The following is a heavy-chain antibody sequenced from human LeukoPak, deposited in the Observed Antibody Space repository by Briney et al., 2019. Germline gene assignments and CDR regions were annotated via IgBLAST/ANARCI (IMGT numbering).Heavy chain of an antibody. CDR2: MSSSGIS. V-gene: IGHV4-4*07. CDR1: GGSISSYY. J-gene: IGHJ5*02. D-gene: IGHD6-19*01. Sequence: ASETLSLTCTVSGGSISSYYWSWIRQPAGKGLEWIGRMSSSGISTYSPSLKSRVTISIDTSRNQFSMNLNSVTAADTAVYYCAKGAGPPWFDPWGQGTLVTVSS. CDR3: AKGAGPPWFDP.